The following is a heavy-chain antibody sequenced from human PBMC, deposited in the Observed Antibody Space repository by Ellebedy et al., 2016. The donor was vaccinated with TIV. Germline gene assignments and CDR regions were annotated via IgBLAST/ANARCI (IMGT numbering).Heavy chain of an antibody. V-gene: IGHV3-21*01. D-gene: IGHD1-26*01. CDR2: ISSTGYYI. CDR3: ARSGEHDS. Sequence: GESLKISCEASGFSFTSHWLSWARQAPGKGLEWVSSISSTGYYIYYADSVKGRFTISRDDARNSLFLQMNSLRAEDTAVYYCARSGEHDSWGQGTLVTVSS. CDR1: GFSFTSHW. J-gene: IGHJ4*02.